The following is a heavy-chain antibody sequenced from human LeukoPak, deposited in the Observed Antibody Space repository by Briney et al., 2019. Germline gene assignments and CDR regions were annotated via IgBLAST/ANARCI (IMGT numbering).Heavy chain of an antibody. CDR1: GFTFDDYA. V-gene: IGHV3-9*01. Sequence: GGSLRLSCAASGFTFDDYAMHWVRQAPGKGLEWVAGISWSSGNIGYADSVKGRFTISRDNAENSLHLQMNSLRTEDAALYFCARDAWRRAFNYGMDVWGQGTTVAVSS. D-gene: IGHD5-12*01. CDR2: ISWSSGNI. J-gene: IGHJ6*02. CDR3: ARDAWRRAFNYGMDV.